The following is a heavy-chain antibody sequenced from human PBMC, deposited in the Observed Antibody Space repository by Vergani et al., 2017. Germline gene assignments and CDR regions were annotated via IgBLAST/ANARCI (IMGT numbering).Heavy chain of an antibody. CDR1: GDSINNGSYN. CDR2: IFISGNT. J-gene: IGHJ3*02. Sequence: QVQLQESGPGLVKPSQTLSFTCSVPGDSINNGSYNWSWIRQPAGKGLEWIGRIFISGNTDYNSSLKRRISMSVEPSKNQFSLKVNSLTAADAAVYYCAEGTFHFDSENYDDVFDSWGQGTMVIVSS. CDR3: AEGTFHFDSENYDDVFDS. V-gene: IGHV4-61*02. D-gene: IGHD3-16*01.